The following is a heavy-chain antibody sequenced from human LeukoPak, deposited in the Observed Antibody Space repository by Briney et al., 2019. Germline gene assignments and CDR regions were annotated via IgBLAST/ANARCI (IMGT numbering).Heavy chain of an antibody. CDR2: IDSDETST. Sequence: PGGSLTLACAAYGFTFSNYWRHWVRQAPGKGLVWVSLIDSDETSTTYADSVKGRFTFSRDNAKNTLYLQMNSLRADDTAVYYCERSYYGSGSYSYGMDVWGQGTTVTVSS. J-gene: IGHJ6*02. V-gene: IGHV3-74*01. CDR3: ERSYYGSGSYSYGMDV. D-gene: IGHD3-10*01. CDR1: GFTFSNYW.